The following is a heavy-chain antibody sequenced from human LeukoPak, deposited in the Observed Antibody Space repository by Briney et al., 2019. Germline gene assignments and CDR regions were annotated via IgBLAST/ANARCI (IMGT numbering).Heavy chain of an antibody. CDR1: GFTFSSYA. CDR2: ISGSGGST. V-gene: IGHV3-23*01. CDR3: ARSPYYDFWSGYSNWFDP. J-gene: IGHJ5*02. Sequence: GGSLRLSCAASGFTFSSYAMSWVRQAPGKGLEWASAISGSGGSTYYADSVKGRFTISRDNSKNTLYLRMNSLRAEDTAVYYCARSPYYDFWSGYSNWFDPWGQGTLVTVSS. D-gene: IGHD3-3*01.